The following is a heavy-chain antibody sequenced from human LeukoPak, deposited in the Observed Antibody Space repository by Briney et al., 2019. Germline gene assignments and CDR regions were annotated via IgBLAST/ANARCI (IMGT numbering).Heavy chain of an antibody. Sequence: SVKVSCKASGFTFTSSAMQWVRQARGQRLEWIGWIVVGSGNTNYAQKFQEGVTITRDMSTSTAYMELGSLRSEDTAVYYCAAPGDGADAFDIWGQGTMVTVSS. CDR1: GFTFTSSA. CDR3: AAPGDGADAFDI. CDR2: IVVGSGNT. V-gene: IGHV1-58*02. J-gene: IGHJ3*02. D-gene: IGHD5-24*01.